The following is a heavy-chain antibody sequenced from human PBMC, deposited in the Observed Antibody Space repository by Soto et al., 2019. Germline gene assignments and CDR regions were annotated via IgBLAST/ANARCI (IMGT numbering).Heavy chain of an antibody. J-gene: IGHJ3*02. CDR2: IIPIFGTA. D-gene: IGHD4-4*01. CDR3: ARERDYNSDAFDI. CDR1: GGTFSSYA. Sequence: SVKVSCKASGGTFSSYAISWVRQAPGQGLEWMGGIIPIFGTANYAQKFQGRVTITADESTSTAYMELSSLRSEDTAVCYCARERDYNSDAFDIWGQGTMVTVSS. V-gene: IGHV1-69*13.